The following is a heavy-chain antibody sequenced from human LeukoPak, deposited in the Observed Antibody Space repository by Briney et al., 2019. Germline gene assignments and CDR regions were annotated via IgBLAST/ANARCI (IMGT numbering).Heavy chain of an antibody. J-gene: IGHJ3*02. Sequence: SETLSLTCTVSGGSISSYYWSWIRQPAGKGLEWIGRIYTSGSTNYNPSLKNRVTMSVDTSKNQFSLKLSSVTAADTAVFYCARDLDSSSWYAAFDIWGQGTMVTVSS. D-gene: IGHD6-13*01. V-gene: IGHV4-4*07. CDR2: IYTSGST. CDR1: GGSISSYY. CDR3: ARDLDSSSWYAAFDI.